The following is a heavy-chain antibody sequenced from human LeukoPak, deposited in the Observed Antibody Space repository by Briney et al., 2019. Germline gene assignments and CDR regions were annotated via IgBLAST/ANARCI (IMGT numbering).Heavy chain of an antibody. CDR3: AREEFGSGWYSNFDY. CDR1: GGSISSYY. Sequence: PSETLSLTCTVSGGSISSYYWSWIRQPPGKGLEWIGYIYYSGSTNYNPSLKSRVTISVDTSKNQFSLKLSSVTAADTAVYYCAREEFGSGWYSNFDYWGQGTLVTVSS. D-gene: IGHD6-19*01. V-gene: IGHV4-59*12. CDR2: IYYSGST. J-gene: IGHJ4*02.